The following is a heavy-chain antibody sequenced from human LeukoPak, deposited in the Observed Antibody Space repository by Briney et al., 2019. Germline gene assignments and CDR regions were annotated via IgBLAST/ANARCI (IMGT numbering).Heavy chain of an antibody. CDR1: GGSIRSGGYY. V-gene: IGHV4-31*03. D-gene: IGHD1-20*01. CDR3: ASYNWNDGAFDI. J-gene: IGHJ3*02. Sequence: SETLSLTCTVSGGSIRSGGYYWSWIRQHPGKGLEWIGYIYYSGGTYYNPSLKSRVTISVDTSKNQFSLKLSSVTAADTAVYYCASYNWNDGAFDIWGQGTMVTVSS. CDR2: IYYSGGT.